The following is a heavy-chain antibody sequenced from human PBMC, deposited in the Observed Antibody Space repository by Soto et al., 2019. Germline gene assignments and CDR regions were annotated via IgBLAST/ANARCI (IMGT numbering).Heavy chain of an antibody. CDR2: ISSSSSYI. CDR3: LGYCTNGVCYGMDV. V-gene: IGHV3-21*01. J-gene: IGHJ6*02. CDR1: GFTFSSYS. D-gene: IGHD2-8*01. Sequence: GGSLRLSCAASGFTFSSYSMNWVRQAPGKGLEWVSSISSSSSYIYYADSVKGRFTISRDNAKNSLYLQMSSLRAEDTAVYYCLGYCTNGVCYGMDVWGQGTTVTVSS.